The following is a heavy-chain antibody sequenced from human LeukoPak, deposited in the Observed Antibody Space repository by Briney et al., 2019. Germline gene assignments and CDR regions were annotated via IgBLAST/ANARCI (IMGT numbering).Heavy chain of an antibody. CDR1: GYNFTSYW. V-gene: IGHV5-51*01. CDR3: ARHVRDGLLWFGEKNYYMDV. D-gene: IGHD3-10*01. CDR2: IYPGDSDT. J-gene: IGHJ6*03. Sequence: GESLKISCKASGYNFTSYWIGWVRQMPGKGLEWMGIIYPGDSDTRYSPSFQGQVTISADKSISTAYLQWSSLKASDTAMYYCARHVRDGLLWFGEKNYYMDVWGKGTTVTVSS.